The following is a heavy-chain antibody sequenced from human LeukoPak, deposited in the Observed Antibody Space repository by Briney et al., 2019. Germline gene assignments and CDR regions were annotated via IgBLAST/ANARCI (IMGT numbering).Heavy chain of an antibody. CDR1: GFTFGSYA. V-gene: IGHV3-30*04. J-gene: IGHJ4*02. D-gene: IGHD3-3*01. Sequence: GGSLRLSCAASGFTFGSYAMHWVRQAPGKGLEWVAVISYDGSNKYYADSVKGRFTISRDNSKNTLYLQMNSLRAEDTAVYYCAKDSGVVITYWGQGTLVTVSS. CDR3: AKDSGVVITY. CDR2: ISYDGSNK.